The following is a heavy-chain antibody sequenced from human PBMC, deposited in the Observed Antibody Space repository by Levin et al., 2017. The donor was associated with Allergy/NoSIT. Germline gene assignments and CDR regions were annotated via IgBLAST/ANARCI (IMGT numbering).Heavy chain of an antibody. CDR2: INPNSGGT. CDR3: ASLSGWYNH. Sequence: AASVKVSCKASGYTFIDYYIHWVRQAPGQGLEWMGWINPNSGGTEYAQKFQDRVTLARDTSISTVYLYMSSLRSDDTAMYYCASLSGWYNHWGQGSLVTVSS. J-gene: IGHJ5*02. V-gene: IGHV1-2*02. CDR1: GYTFIDYY. D-gene: IGHD6-25*01.